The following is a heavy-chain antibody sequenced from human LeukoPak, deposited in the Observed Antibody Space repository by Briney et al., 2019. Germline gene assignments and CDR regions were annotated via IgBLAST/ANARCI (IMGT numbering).Heavy chain of an antibody. Sequence: GGSLRLSCEASAFIFSGHWLNWVRQTPGKRLEWVSTISGSGDTTYFADSVKGRFIISRDNSKNTVYLQVTSLRVGDTATYFCAKGSRLDCYDYWGQGTLVTVSS. V-gene: IGHV3-23*01. CDR3: AKGSRLDCYDY. CDR1: AFIFSGHW. CDR2: ISGSGDTT. J-gene: IGHJ4*02. D-gene: IGHD1-1*01.